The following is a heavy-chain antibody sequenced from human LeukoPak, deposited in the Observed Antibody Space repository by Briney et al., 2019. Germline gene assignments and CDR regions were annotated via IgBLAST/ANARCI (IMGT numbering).Heavy chain of an antibody. V-gene: IGHV4-39*01. J-gene: IGHJ5*02. CDR3: ARHTWFGRGRWFDP. CDR1: GGSIGSSSYY. D-gene: IGHD3-10*01. Sequence: PSETLSLTCTVSGGSIGSSSYYWGWIRQPPGKGLEWIGSIYYSGSTYYNPSLKSRVTISVDTSKNQFSLKLSSVTAADTAVYYCARHTWFGRGRWFDPWGQGTLVTVSS. CDR2: IYYSGST.